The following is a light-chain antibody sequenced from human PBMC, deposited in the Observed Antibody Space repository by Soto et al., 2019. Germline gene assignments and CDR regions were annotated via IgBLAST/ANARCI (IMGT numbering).Light chain of an antibody. CDR2: GAS. CDR3: QQYNIRPPDT. J-gene: IGKJ3*01. Sequence: EIVMTQSLATLSVSPGERATLSCRASQSVSSNLAWYQQKPGQAPRLLIYGASTRATGVPARFSGSGSGTEFTLIISSLQSEDSAVYYCQQYNIRPPDTFGPGTTVDIK. V-gene: IGKV3-15*01. CDR1: QSVSSN.